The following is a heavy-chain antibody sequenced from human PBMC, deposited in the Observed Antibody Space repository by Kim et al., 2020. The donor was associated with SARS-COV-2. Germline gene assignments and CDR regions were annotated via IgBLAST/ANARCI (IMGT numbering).Heavy chain of an antibody. CDR2: ISYDGSNK. J-gene: IGHJ4*02. V-gene: IGHV3-30*04. CDR3: ARDPAFSCSSTSCYGYYFDY. D-gene: IGHD2-2*01. CDR1: GFTFSSYA. Sequence: GGSLRLSCAASGFTFSSYAMHWVRQAPGKGLEWVAVISYDGSNKYYADSVKGRFTISRDNSKNTLYLQMNSLRAEDTAVYYCARDPAFSCSSTSCYGYYFDYWGQGTLVTVSS.